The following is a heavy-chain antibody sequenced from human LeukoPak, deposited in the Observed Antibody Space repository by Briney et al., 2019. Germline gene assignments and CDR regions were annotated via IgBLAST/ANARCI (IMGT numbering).Heavy chain of an antibody. CDR3: ARDLNQDIVVVVAATPPLV. V-gene: IGHV3-21*01. CDR1: GFTFSSYS. D-gene: IGHD2-15*01. J-gene: IGHJ4*02. Sequence: PGGSLRLSCAASGFTFSSYSMNWVRQAPGKGLEWVSSISSSSYIYYADSVKGRFTISRDNAKNSLYLQMNSLRAEDTAVYYCARDLNQDIVVVVAATPPLVWGQGTLVTVSS. CDR2: ISSSSYI.